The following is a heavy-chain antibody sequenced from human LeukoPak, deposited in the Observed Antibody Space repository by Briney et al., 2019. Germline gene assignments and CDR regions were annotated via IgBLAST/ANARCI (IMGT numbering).Heavy chain of an antibody. Sequence: SQTLSLTCTVSGGSISSGAYYWSWIRQHPGKGLEWIGYIYHSGSTYYNPPLKSRLTISVEMSKNQLPLKLSSVTAADTAVYYCARARDYYDSSGRRDAFDIWGQGTMVTVSS. CDR3: ARARDYYDSSGRRDAFDI. D-gene: IGHD3-22*01. CDR2: IYHSGST. CDR1: GGSISSGAYY. J-gene: IGHJ3*02. V-gene: IGHV4-31*03.